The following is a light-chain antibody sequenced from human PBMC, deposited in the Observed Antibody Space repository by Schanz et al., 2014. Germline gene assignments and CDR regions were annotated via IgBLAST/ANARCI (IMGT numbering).Light chain of an antibody. CDR3: QQYDNWPRT. CDR2: RAS. J-gene: IGKJ4*01. CDR1: QSVGSN. Sequence: EVVMTQSPATLSVSPGERATLSCRASQSVGSNLAWYQQKPGRAPRLLIHRASTRATDIPARFGGSGSGTEFTLTISSLQSEDFAAYYCQQYDNWPRTFGGGTKVEIK. V-gene: IGKV3-15*01.